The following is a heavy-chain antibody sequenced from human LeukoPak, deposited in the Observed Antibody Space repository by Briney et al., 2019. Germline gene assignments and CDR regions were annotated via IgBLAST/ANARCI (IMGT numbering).Heavy chain of an antibody. D-gene: IGHD3-22*01. CDR2: IYHSGSA. V-gene: IGHV4-38-2*02. Sequence: SETLSLTCTVSGYSISSNYYWGWIRQPPGKGLEWLGSIYHSGSAYYNPSLKSRVTISLDMSKNQFSLRLSSVTAADTAVYYCAKSNGYGLIDIWGQGTMVTVSS. CDR3: AKSNGYGLIDI. J-gene: IGHJ3*02. CDR1: GYSISSNYY.